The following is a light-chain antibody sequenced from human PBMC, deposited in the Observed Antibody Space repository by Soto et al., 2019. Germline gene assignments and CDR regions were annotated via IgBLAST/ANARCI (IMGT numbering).Light chain of an antibody. CDR3: QQCVNWPPVT. J-gene: IGKJ5*01. Sequence: EIVLTQSPGTLSLSPGERATLSCRASQSVSRYLAWYQQKRGQPPRLIIYDASERAPGIPARFSGSGSGTDFTLTISSLEPDDFAVYYCQQCVNWPPVTFGQGTRLEIK. V-gene: IGKV3-11*01. CDR2: DAS. CDR1: QSVSRY.